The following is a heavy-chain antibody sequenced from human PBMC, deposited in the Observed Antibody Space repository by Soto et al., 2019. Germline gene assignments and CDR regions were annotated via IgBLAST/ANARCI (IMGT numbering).Heavy chain of an antibody. V-gene: IGHV3-74*02. CDR2: INSNGSVS. CDR3: ARVDCVGGTCYSLAGSFYYYMDV. D-gene: IGHD2-15*01. Sequence: EVQLVESGGGLVQPGGSLRLSCAASGFTFSNYWMYWVRQAPGKGLEWVSRINSNGSVSSHADSVKGRLTISRDNVKNTLYLHMDSLRAEDTAVYYCARVDCVGGTCYSLAGSFYYYMDVWGKGNTVTVFS. CDR1: GFTFSNYW. J-gene: IGHJ6*03.